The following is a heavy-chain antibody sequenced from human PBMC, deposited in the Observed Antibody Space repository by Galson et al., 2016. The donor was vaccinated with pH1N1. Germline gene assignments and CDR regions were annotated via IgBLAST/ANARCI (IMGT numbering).Heavy chain of an antibody. D-gene: IGHD1-26*01. CDR2: IYPADSDT. CDR3: ARQVGHVRAGSYAFDI. J-gene: IGHJ3*02. V-gene: IGHV5-51*01. CDR1: GYSFTNYW. Sequence: QSGAEVKKPGDSLKIPCKASGYSFTNYWIGWVRQMPGKGLEWMGIIYPADSDTRYSPSFQGQVTISADSSISTTYLRLSSLKASDTAMYYCARQVGHVRAGSYAFDIWGQGTMVTVSS.